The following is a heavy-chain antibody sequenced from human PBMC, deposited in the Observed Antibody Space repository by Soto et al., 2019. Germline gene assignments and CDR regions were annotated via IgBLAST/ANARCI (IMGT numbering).Heavy chain of an antibody. Sequence: GGSLRLSCAASGFTFSDYYMSWIRQAPGKGLEWVSYISSSSSYTNYADSVKGRFTISRDNAKNSLYLQMNSLRAEDTAVYYCARWAPPYDSSAYYAHWGPGTLVTVSS. CDR2: ISSSSSYT. CDR3: ARWAPPYDSSAYYAH. J-gene: IGHJ4*02. CDR1: GFTFSDYY. D-gene: IGHD3-22*01. V-gene: IGHV3-11*06.